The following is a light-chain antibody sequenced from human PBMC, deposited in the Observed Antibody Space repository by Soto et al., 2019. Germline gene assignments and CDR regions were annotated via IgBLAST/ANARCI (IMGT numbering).Light chain of an antibody. CDR3: LQYETYWT. Sequence: DIQLTQSPSFLSASVGDRVTITCRASQGISNYLAWYQQRPGKAPKLLIYKASSLESGVPSRFSGSGSGTEFTLTISSLQPDDFATYYCLQYETYWTFGQGTKVDIK. V-gene: IGKV1-5*03. CDR2: KAS. CDR1: QGISNY. J-gene: IGKJ1*01.